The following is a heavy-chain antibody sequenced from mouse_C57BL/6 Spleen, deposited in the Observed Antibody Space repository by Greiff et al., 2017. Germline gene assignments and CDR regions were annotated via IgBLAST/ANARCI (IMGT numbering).Heavy chain of an antibody. CDR1: GYTFTSYG. CDR3: ARATTVVATYWYFDV. CDR2: IYPRSGNT. Sequence: QVQLQQSGAELARPGASVKLSCKASGYTFTSYGISWVKQRTGQGLEWIGEIYPRSGNTYYNEKFKGKATLTADKSSSTAYMELRSLTSEDSAVYVCARATTVVATYWYFDVWGTGTTVTVSS. J-gene: IGHJ1*03. D-gene: IGHD1-1*01. V-gene: IGHV1-81*01.